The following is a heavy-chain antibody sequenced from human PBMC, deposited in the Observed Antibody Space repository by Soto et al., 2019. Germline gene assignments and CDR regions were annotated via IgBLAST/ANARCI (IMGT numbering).Heavy chain of an antibody. CDR2: IIPIFGTA. Sequence: SVKVSCKASGGTFSSYAISWVRQAPGQGLEWMGGIIPIFGTANYAQKFQGRVTITADESTSAAYMELSSLRSEDTAVYYCAGVYSSDSYYFDYWGQGPLVTVSS. V-gene: IGHV1-69*13. J-gene: IGHJ4*02. CDR1: GGTFSSYA. D-gene: IGHD6-25*01. CDR3: AGVYSSDSYYFDY.